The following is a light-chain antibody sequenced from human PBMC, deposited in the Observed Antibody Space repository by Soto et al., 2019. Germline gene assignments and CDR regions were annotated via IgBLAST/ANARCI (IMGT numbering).Light chain of an antibody. CDR2: RNN. Sequence: QPVLTQPPSASGTPGQRVSISCSGGTSDIGSNTVNWYQHLPGTAPRLLIYRNNQRPSGVPDRFSGSKSGTAASLAISGLHSEDEADYFCAAWDDTVSVYVFGSGTKLTVL. CDR1: TSDIGSNT. V-gene: IGLV1-44*01. CDR3: AAWDDTVSVYV. J-gene: IGLJ1*01.